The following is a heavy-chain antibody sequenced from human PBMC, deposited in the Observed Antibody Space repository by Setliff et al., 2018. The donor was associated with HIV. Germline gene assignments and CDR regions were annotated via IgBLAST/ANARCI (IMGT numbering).Heavy chain of an antibody. CDR1: GGSISSGIYY. CDR3: ARASVGATGLYAFEI. CDR2: IYTSGST. J-gene: IGHJ3*02. D-gene: IGHD1-26*01. Sequence: SETLSLTCTVSGGSISSGIYYWSWIRQPAGQGLEWIGHIYTSGSTNYSPSVKSRVTISVDTSKNQFSLSLNSVTAADTAVYYCARASVGATGLYAFEIWGQGTMVTVSS. V-gene: IGHV4-61*09.